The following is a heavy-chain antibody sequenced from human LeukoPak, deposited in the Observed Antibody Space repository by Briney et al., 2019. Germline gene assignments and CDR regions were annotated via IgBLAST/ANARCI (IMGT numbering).Heavy chain of an antibody. CDR3: ARAIWFGEGHDY. D-gene: IGHD3-10*01. CDR1: GGSFSSGSYY. V-gene: IGHV4-61*02. Sequence: KPSETLSLTCTVSGGSFSSGSYYWSWIRQPAGKGLEWIGRIYTSGSTNYNPALKSRVAISIDTSKNQLSLRLSSVTAADTAVYYCARAIWFGEGHDYWGQGTLVTVSS. J-gene: IGHJ4*02. CDR2: IYTSGST.